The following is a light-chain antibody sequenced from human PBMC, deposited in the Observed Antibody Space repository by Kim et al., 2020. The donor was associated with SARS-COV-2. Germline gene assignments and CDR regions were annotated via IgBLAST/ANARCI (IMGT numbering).Light chain of an antibody. CDR2: KAS. J-gene: IGKJ1*01. V-gene: IGKV1-5*03. Sequence: DIQMTQSPSTLAASVGDRVTITCRASQNIKYWLAWYQQTPGKAPKLLIYKASTLQSGVPSRFSGSGSGTEFTLTISSLQPDDFASYYCQQYAVYSWTFGQGTKVDIK. CDR1: QNIKYW. CDR3: QQYAVYSWT.